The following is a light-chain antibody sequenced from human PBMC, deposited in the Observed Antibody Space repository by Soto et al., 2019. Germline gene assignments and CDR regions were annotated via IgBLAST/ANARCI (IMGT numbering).Light chain of an antibody. CDR1: PSINTNF. Sequence: EIVLTQAPGTLSLSPGERATLSCRASPSINTNFLAWYQQKPGQAPRLLIYGASYRATGVADRFSGSGSGTDFTLTISRLEPEDCAVYYCQQYGSSPRVTFGGGTKVEI. V-gene: IGKV3-20*01. CDR3: QQYGSSPRVT. J-gene: IGKJ4*01. CDR2: GAS.